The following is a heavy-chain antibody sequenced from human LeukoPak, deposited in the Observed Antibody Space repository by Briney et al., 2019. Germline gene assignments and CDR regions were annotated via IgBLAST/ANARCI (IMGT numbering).Heavy chain of an antibody. D-gene: IGHD6-13*01. Sequence: GGSLRLSCAASGFTFSSYAMHWVRQAPGKGLEWVAVISYDGSNKYHADSVKGRFTISRDNSKNTLYLQMNSLRAEDTGVYSCAKGGISWYGFDYWGQGTLVTVSS. J-gene: IGHJ4*02. CDR3: AKGGISWYGFDY. CDR1: GFTFSSYA. V-gene: IGHV3-30-3*01. CDR2: ISYDGSNK.